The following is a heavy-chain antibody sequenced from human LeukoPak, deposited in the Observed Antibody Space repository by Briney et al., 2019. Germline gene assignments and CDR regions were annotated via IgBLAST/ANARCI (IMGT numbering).Heavy chain of an antibody. CDR2: TWYDGSNK. J-gene: IGHJ6*02. D-gene: IGHD2-2*01. CDR3: ARGGHCSTTSCSNYDGMDV. Sequence: GGSLRLSCAASGLTFSTYGMHWVRQAPGKGLEWVAATWYDGSNKYYADSVKGRFTISRDNSKNTLYLQMNSLRAEDTAVYFCARGGHCSTTSCSNYDGMDVWGQGTTLTVSS. V-gene: IGHV3-33*01. CDR1: GLTFSTYG.